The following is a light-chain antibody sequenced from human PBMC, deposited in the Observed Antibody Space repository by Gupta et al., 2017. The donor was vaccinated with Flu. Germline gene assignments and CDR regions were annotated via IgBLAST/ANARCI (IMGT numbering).Light chain of an antibody. CDR2: SAS. CDR1: QSINSNY. Sequence: EIVLTQSPGTLSLSPGERATLSCRASQSINSNYLAWYQQKPGQAPRLLIFSASSRATGIPYRFSGSGSGTDFTLTIYSLEPEDFALYYCQQDYTSRRRFGEGTKLEIK. V-gene: IGKV3-20*01. CDR3: QQDYTSRRR. J-gene: IGKJ2*04.